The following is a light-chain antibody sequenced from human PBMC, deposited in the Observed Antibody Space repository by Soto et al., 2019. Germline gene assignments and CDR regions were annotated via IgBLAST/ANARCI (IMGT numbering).Light chain of an antibody. CDR2: GNS. CDR1: SSNIGAGYD. V-gene: IGLV1-40*01. CDR3: QSYDSSLSVSV. Sequence: QSVLTQPPSVSGAPGPRVTISCTGSSSNIGAGYDVHWYQQLPGTAPKLLIYGNSNRPSGVPDRFSGSKSGTSASLAIIGLQAEDEADYYCQSYDSSLSVSVFGGGTKLTVL. J-gene: IGLJ2*01.